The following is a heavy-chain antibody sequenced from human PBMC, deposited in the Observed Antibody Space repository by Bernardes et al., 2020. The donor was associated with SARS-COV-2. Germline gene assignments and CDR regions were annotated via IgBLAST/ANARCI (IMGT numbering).Heavy chain of an antibody. CDR1: GYTFTSYG. Sequence: ASVKVSCKASGYTFTSYGISWVRQAPGQGLEWMGWISAYNGNTDYLENLQGRITLATDTSTSTAYMELRSLRSDDTAVYYCARDGGWLDPWGQGTLVTVSS. V-gene: IGHV1-18*04. D-gene: IGHD3-16*01. CDR2: ISAYNGNT. J-gene: IGHJ5*02. CDR3: ARDGGWLDP.